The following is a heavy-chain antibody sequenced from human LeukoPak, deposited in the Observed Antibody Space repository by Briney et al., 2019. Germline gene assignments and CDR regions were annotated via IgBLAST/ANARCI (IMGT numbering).Heavy chain of an antibody. D-gene: IGHD1-26*01. V-gene: IGHV3-23*01. J-gene: IGHJ4*02. CDR2: IYGSGVSI. CDR1: GFTFKNYV. CDR3: AKDLGWELPAEAY. Sequence: GGSLRLSCVASGFTFKNYVMNWVRQAPGRGLEWLATIYGSGVSISYADPVKGRFTISRDNSNNTLYLQMNSLRAEDTAMYYCAKDLGWELPAEAYWGQGILVTVSS.